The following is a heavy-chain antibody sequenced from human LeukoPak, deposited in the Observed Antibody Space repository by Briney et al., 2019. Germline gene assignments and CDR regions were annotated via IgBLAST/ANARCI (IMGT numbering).Heavy chain of an antibody. CDR1: GFTFDDYA. V-gene: IGHV3-9*01. CDR2: IIWNSGSI. Sequence: GGSLLLSYAASGFTFDDYAMHWVRRAPGKGLQRVSAIIWNSGSIGYADSVKGRFTISRDNAKNSLYLQMNSLRAEDTALYYCAKDYDILTGYQTTSYFDYWGQGTLVTVSS. CDR3: AKDYDILTGYQTTSYFDY. D-gene: IGHD3-9*01. J-gene: IGHJ4*02.